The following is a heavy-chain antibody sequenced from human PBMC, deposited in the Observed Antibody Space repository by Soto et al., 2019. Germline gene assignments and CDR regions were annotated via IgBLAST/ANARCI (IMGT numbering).Heavy chain of an antibody. CDR3: AHSPPITRYDY. Sequence: QITLKESGPTLVKPTQTLTLTCTFSGFSLSTNGVGVGWIRQPPGKALEWLALIYWDDDKRYRPSPKSRLTTANDTTKNRVVLTMTNTDPVDTAKYYCAHSPPITRYDYWGQGTLVTVSS. CDR2: IYWDDDK. D-gene: IGHD3-10*01. V-gene: IGHV2-5*02. CDR1: GFSLSTNGVG. J-gene: IGHJ4*02.